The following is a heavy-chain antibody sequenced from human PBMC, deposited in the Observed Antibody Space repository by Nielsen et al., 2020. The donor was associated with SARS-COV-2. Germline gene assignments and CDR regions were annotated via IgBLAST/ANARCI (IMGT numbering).Heavy chain of an antibody. CDR2: IRQDGSEK. CDR1: GFTFSSYW. Sequence: GESLKISCAASGFTFSSYWMSWVRQAPGKGLEWVANIRQDGSEKFYVDSVKGRFTISRDNSKNTLYLQMNSLRAEDTAVYYCARERFAGTTLEETDYWGQGTLVTVSS. D-gene: IGHD1/OR15-1a*01. J-gene: IGHJ4*02. CDR3: ARERFAGTTLEETDY. V-gene: IGHV3-7*01.